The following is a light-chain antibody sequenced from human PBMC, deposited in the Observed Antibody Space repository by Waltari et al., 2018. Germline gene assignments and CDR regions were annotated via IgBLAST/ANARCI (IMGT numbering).Light chain of an antibody. J-gene: IGLJ2*01. CDR3: AAWDDSLSGLV. CDR1: SSNLGRHY. V-gene: IGLV1-47*01. Sequence: QSVLTQAASVSGAPGQSIVISCSGRSSNLGRHYAFLYRQLPRMAPTLLVYRRDKRPAGVPDRFSASKSGTSASLAITGLRSEDEADYFCAAWDDSLSGLVFGGGTKLTVL. CDR2: RRD.